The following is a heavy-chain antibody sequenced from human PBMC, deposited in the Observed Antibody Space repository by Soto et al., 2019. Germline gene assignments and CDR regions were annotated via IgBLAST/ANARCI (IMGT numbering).Heavy chain of an antibody. V-gene: IGHV1-18*01. D-gene: IGHD1-26*01. CDR2: ISAYNGNT. Sequence: QVQLVQSGAEVKKPGASVKVSCKASGYTFTNFGISWVRQAPGQGLEWMGWISAYNGNTNYAQNFQGRVTMTTDTSTSTASLELRGTRPDAAAVHYGARGETPIDCWGEGTLVTVSS. J-gene: IGHJ4*02. CDR1: GYTFTNFG. CDR3: ARGETPIDC.